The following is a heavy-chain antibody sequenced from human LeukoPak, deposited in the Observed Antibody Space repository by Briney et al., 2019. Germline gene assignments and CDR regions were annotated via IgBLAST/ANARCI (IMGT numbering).Heavy chain of an antibody. CDR2: INHSGST. V-gene: IGHV4-34*01. CDR1: GGSFSGYY. CDR3: ARRRLARPNQGAYLARGGGWHLDY. J-gene: IGHJ4*02. Sequence: RSSETLSLTCAVYGGSFSGYYWSWIRQPPGKGLEWIGEINHSGSTNYNPSLKSRVTISVDTSKNQFSLKLSSVTAADTAVYYCARRRLARPNQGAYLARGGGWHLDYWGQGTLVTVSS. D-gene: IGHD6-19*01.